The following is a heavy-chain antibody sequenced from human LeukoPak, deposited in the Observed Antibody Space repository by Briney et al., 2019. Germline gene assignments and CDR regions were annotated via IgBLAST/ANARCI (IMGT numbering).Heavy chain of an antibody. J-gene: IGHJ4*02. Sequence: GESLRLSCATSGFTFSSYAMSWVRQAPGKGLEWVSVISGSGVSTYYGDSVKGRFTISRDNSKNTLHLQMNSLRVEDTAVYYCARDHLGDSYSDYWGQGTLVTVSS. CDR3: ARDHLGDSYSDY. CDR2: ISGSGVST. CDR1: GFTFSSYA. V-gene: IGHV3-23*01. D-gene: IGHD3-10*01.